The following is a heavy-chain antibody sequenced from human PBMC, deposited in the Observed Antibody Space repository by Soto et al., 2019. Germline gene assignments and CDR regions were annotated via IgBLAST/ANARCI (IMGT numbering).Heavy chain of an antibody. CDR2: IIPIFDIT. V-gene: IGHV1-69*02. CDR1: GGPYSKYS. J-gene: IGHJ4*02. D-gene: IGHD3-22*01. CDR3: ARGLLGDYYDTPGLDN. Sequence: SVKVSCKASGGPYSKYSISRVRQAPGQGLEWMGRIIPIFDITNYAQKFQGRVTITADKSTSTVYMDLSSLRSEDTAVYYCARGLLGDYYDTPGLDNWGQGTLVTVSS.